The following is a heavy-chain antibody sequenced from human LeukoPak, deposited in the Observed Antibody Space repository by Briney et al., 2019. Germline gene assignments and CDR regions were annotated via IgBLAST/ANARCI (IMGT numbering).Heavy chain of an antibody. CDR1: GYTFTGYY. Sequence: ASVKVSCKASGYTFTGYYMHWVRQAPGQGLEWMGWINPNSGGTNYAQKFQGRVTMTRDTSISTVYMELSSLRSDDTAVYYCAKVYDFWSGYSPFDPWGQGTLVTVSS. CDR2: INPNSGGT. V-gene: IGHV1-2*02. D-gene: IGHD3-3*01. CDR3: AKVYDFWSGYSPFDP. J-gene: IGHJ5*02.